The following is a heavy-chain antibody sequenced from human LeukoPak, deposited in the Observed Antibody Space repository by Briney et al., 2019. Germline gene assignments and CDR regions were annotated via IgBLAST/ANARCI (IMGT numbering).Heavy chain of an antibody. V-gene: IGHV4-61*02. CDR3: AREATITDY. J-gene: IGHJ4*02. CDR2: IYTIGST. CDR1: GGSISSGSYY. D-gene: IGHD5-24*01. Sequence: SETLSLTCTVSGGSISSGSYYWSWIRQPAGEGLEWIGRIYTIGSTNYNPSLKSRVTISVDTSKNQFSLKLSSVTAADTAVYYCAREATITDYWGQGTLVTVSS.